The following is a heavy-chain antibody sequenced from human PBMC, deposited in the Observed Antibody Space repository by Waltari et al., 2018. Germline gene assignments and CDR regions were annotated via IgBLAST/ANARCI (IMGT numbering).Heavy chain of an antibody. J-gene: IGHJ4*02. D-gene: IGHD6-19*01. Sequence: QVQLQQWGAGLLKPSETLSLTCAVYGGSFSGYYWSWIRQPPGKGLEWIGEINHSGSTNYNPSLKSRVTISVDTSKNQFSLKLSSVTAADTAVYYCARGRYSSGWSIPLKYYFDYWGQGTLVTVSS. CDR2: INHSGST. CDR3: ARGRYSSGWSIPLKYYFDY. V-gene: IGHV4-34*01. CDR1: GGSFSGYY.